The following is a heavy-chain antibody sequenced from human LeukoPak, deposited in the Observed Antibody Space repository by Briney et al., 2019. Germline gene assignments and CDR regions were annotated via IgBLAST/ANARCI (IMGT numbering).Heavy chain of an antibody. D-gene: IGHD3-10*01. CDR2: ISGSGGST. Sequence: SGGSLRLSCAASGFTFSSYAMSWVRQAPGKGLEWVSAISGSGGSTYYADSAKGRFTISRDNSKNTLYLQMNSLRAEDTAVYYCAKSIGGYYGSGSYSYDYWGQGTLVTVSS. CDR1: GFTFSSYA. J-gene: IGHJ4*02. V-gene: IGHV3-23*01. CDR3: AKSIGGYYGSGSYSYDY.